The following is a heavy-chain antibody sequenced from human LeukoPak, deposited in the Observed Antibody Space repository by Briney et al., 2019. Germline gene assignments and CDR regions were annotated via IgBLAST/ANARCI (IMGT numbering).Heavy chain of an antibody. J-gene: IGHJ3*02. Sequence: SETLSLTCTVSGGSISSSSYYWGWIRQPPGDGPEWIGSVYDSGSTYYNPSLKSRVTISVDTSKNQFSLRLSSVTAADTALYYCARIGTTMGHDAFDIWGQWTMVTVSS. CDR1: GGSISSSSYY. CDR2: VYDSGST. D-gene: IGHD1/OR15-1a*01. CDR3: ARIGTTMGHDAFDI. V-gene: IGHV4-39*07.